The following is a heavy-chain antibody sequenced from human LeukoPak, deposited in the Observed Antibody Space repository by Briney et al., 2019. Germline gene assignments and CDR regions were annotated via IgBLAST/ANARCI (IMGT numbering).Heavy chain of an antibody. CDR2: ISGSSSYI. D-gene: IGHD6-6*01. Sequence: GGSLRLSCAASGFTFSSYSMNWVRRAPGKGLEWVSSISGSSSYIYYADSVKGRFTISRDNAKNSLYLQMNSLRAEDTAVYYCARDREQLVPDFDYWGQGTLVTVSP. V-gene: IGHV3-21*01. J-gene: IGHJ4*02. CDR3: ARDREQLVPDFDY. CDR1: GFTFSSYS.